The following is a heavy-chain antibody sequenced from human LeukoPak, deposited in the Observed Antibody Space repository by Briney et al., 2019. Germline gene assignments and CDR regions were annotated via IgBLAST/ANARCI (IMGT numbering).Heavy chain of an antibody. D-gene: IGHD3-16*02. CDR2: IYTSGTT. V-gene: IGHV4-61*02. J-gene: IGHJ4*02. Sequence: SQTLSLTCTVSGGSISSGSYFWSWIRQPAGKGLEWIGRIYTSGTTNYNPSLKSRVTISVDTSKSQFSLKLSSVTAADTAVYYCARLPLSFNYFDYWGQGTLVTVSS. CDR1: GGSISSGSYF. CDR3: ARLPLSFNYFDY.